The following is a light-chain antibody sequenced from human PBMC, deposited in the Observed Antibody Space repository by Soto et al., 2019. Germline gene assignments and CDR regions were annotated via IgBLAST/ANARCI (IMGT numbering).Light chain of an antibody. CDR1: SSDVGYYNF. V-gene: IGLV2-11*01. CDR2: DVS. J-gene: IGLJ2*01. CDR3: CSYVGSYTVV. Sequence: QSALTQPRSVSGSPGQSLTISCTGTSSDVGYYNFVSWYQQHPGKTPKLMIYDVSKRPSGVPDRFSGSKSGNTASLTISGLQAEDEGDYYCCSYVGSYTVVFGGGTKLTVL.